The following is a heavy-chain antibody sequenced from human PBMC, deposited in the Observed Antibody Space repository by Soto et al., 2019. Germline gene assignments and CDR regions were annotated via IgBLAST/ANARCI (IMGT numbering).Heavy chain of an antibody. V-gene: IGHV3-33*01. CDR2: IWYDGSIK. Sequence: QVQLVESGGGVVQPGRSLRLSCVASESMFGSYGMYWVRQAPGKGLEWVAVIWYDGSIKHYADSVKGRFTISRDNSKNTMPRQMNSMSAEATAVYYCARVSSDYYGMDVWGQGTAVIVSS. D-gene: IGHD3-22*01. CDR3: ARVSSDYYGMDV. CDR1: ESMFGSYG. J-gene: IGHJ6*02.